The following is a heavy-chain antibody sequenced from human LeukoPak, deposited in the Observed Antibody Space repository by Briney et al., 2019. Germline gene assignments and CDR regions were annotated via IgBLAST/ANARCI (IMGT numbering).Heavy chain of an antibody. CDR1: GGTFSSYA. CDR2: IIPIFGTA. D-gene: IGHD2-2*02. V-gene: IGHV1-69*13. J-gene: IGHJ4*02. CDR3: ASWGYCSSTSCYTGDY. Sequence: ASVKVSCKXSGGTFSSYAISWVRQAPGQGLEWMGVIIPIFGTANYAQKFQGRVTITADESTSTAYMELSSLRSEDTAVYYCASWGYCSSTSCYTGDYWGQGTLVTVSS.